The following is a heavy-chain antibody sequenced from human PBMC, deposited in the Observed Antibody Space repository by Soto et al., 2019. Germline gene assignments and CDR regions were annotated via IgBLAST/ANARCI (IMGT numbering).Heavy chain of an antibody. CDR2: IVVGSGNT. J-gene: IGHJ3*02. V-gene: IGHV1-58*02. D-gene: IGHD2-15*01. CDR3: AADGGGYCSGGSCYAFDI. Sequence: XVKVSCKASGFTFTSSAMQWVRQARGQRLELIGWIVVGSGNTNYAQKFQERVTITRDMSTSTAYMELSSLRSEDTALYYCAADGGGYCSGGSCYAFDIWGQGTMVTVSS. CDR1: GFTFTSSA.